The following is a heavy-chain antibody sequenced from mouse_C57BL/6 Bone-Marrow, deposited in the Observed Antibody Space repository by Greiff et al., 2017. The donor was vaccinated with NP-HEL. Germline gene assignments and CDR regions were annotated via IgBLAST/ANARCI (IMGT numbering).Heavy chain of an antibody. CDR3: ARDKVYYDYDGAY. V-gene: IGHV5-4*01. CDR1: GFTFSSYA. CDR2: ISDGGSYT. Sequence: EVKVEESGGGLVKPGGSLKLSCAASGFTFSSYAMSWVRQTPEKRLEWVATISDGGSYTYYPDNVKGRFTISRDNAKNNLYLQMSHLKSEDTAMYYCARDKVYYDYDGAYWGQGTLVTVSA. D-gene: IGHD2-4*01. J-gene: IGHJ3*01.